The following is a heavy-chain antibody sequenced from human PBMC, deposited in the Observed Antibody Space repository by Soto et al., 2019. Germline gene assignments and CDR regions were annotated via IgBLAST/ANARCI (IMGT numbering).Heavy chain of an antibody. CDR1: GGSIGSTLYY. D-gene: IGHD3-10*01. CDR3: PRHGNSGSYYNCFES. CDR2: IYFSGST. V-gene: IGHV4-39*01. Sequence: PSETLSLTCTVSGGSIGSTLYYWGWVRQPPRKRLEWIGSIYFSGSTYYNPSLKSRVTISVDTSKNQFSLQLSSVTAADTAVYYCPRHGNSGSYYNCFESWGQGTLVPVSS. J-gene: IGHJ5*01.